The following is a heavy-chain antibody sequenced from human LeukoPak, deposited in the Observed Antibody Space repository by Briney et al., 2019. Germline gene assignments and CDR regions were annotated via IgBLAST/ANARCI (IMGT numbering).Heavy chain of an antibody. V-gene: IGHV3-33*01. J-gene: IGHJ3*02. CDR2: IWYDGSNK. CDR1: GFTFSSYG. CDR3: ARAVGKGQLAAFDI. D-gene: IGHD6-13*01. Sequence: GGSLRLSCAAAGFTFSSYGMHWVRQAPGKGLEWMAFIWYDGSNKYYADSVKGRFTISRDNSKNTLYLQMNSLRAEDTAVYYCARAVGKGQLAAFDIWGQGTMVTVSS.